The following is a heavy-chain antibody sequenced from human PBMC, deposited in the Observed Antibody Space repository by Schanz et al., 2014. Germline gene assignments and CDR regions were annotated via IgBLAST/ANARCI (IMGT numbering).Heavy chain of an antibody. V-gene: IGHV4-59*01. CDR1: GVSISSFY. CDR2: IYGGGST. D-gene: IGHD3-10*01. CDR3: ASFVPRGYYFDY. J-gene: IGHJ4*02. Sequence: QVQLQESGPGLVRPSETLSLTCTVSGVSISSFYWSWIRQSPGQGLEYFGYIYGGGSTSYNPSFKSRVTMTFDTSRNAFSLRLSSVTAADTAVYFCASFVPRGYYFDYWGQGTLVTVSS.